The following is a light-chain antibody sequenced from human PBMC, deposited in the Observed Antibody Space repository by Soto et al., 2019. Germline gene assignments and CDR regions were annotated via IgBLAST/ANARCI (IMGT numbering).Light chain of an antibody. V-gene: IGKV3D-15*01. CDR2: AAS. J-gene: IGKJ2*01. CDR3: LQRVEFPYT. CDR1: QSVSSN. Sequence: EIVMTQSPATLSVSPGEGATLSCRASQSVSSNLAWYQLRPGQAPRLLFYAASTRATGIPARFSGSGSGTEFTLTISSLQSEDFATYYCLQRVEFPYTFGQGTKLEIK.